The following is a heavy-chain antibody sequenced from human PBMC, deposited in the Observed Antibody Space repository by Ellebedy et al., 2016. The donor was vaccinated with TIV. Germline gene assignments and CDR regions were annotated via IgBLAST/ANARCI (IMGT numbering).Heavy chain of an antibody. Sequence: ASVKVSCKASGGTFSSYAISWVRQAPGQGLEWMGGIIPIFGTANYAQKFQGRVTITADESTSTAYMELSSLRSEDTAVYYCARDFRRAGGGMDVWGQGTTVTVSS. CDR3: ARDFRRAGGGMDV. V-gene: IGHV1-69*13. CDR2: IIPIFGTA. CDR1: GGTFSSYA. J-gene: IGHJ6*02. D-gene: IGHD3-10*01.